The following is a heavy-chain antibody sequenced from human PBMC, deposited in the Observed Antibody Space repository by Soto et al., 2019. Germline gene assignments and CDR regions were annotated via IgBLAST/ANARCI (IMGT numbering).Heavy chain of an antibody. Sequence: RAGSMTLSWPSAGCPFGSSSMSWVSPAHRDGREWVSSISSTSSYVYYADSVTGRFTISREKAKKSLYLHMNSLRGEDTAVYYCARESSIVDTAFDIWGQVTMATV. J-gene: IGHJ3*02. V-gene: IGHV3-21*01. D-gene: IGHD3-22*01. CDR2: ISSTSSYV. CDR3: ARESSIVDTAFDI. CDR1: GCPFGSSS.